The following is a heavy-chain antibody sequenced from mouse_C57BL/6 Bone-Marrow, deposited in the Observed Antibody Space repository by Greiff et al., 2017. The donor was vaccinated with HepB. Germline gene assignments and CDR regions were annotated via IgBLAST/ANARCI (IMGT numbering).Heavy chain of an antibody. Sequence: VQLQQSGAELVKPGASVKMSCKASGYTFTSYWITWVKQRPGQGLEWIGDIYPGSGSTNYNEKFKSKATLTVDTSSSTAYMQLSSLTSEDSAVYYCSYYYGSSSAWFAYWGQGTLVTVSA. CDR3: SYYYGSSSAWFAY. D-gene: IGHD1-1*01. CDR1: GYTFTSYW. CDR2: IYPGSGST. J-gene: IGHJ3*01. V-gene: IGHV1-55*01.